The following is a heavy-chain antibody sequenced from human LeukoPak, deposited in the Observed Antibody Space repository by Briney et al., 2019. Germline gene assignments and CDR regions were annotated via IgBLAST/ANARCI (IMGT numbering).Heavy chain of an antibody. Sequence: ASVKVSCTASGYTFTSYYMHWVRQAPGQGLEWMGIINPSGGSTSYAQKFQGRATMTRDMSTSTVYMELSSLRSEDTAVYYCARANNIYCSSTSCYRRYFDYWGQGTLVTVSS. CDR2: INPSGGST. J-gene: IGHJ4*02. D-gene: IGHD2-2*02. CDR3: ARANNIYCSSTSCYRRYFDY. CDR1: GYTFTSYY. V-gene: IGHV1-46*01.